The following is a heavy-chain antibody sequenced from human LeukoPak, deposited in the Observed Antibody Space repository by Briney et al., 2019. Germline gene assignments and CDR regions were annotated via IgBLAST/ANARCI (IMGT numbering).Heavy chain of an antibody. V-gene: IGHV4-39*07. CDR1: GGSISSTNYY. Sequence: SETLSLTCTVSGGSISSTNYYWGWIRQPPGKGLEWIGSIYYSGSTYYNPSLKSRVTISVDTAKNQFSLKLSSVTAADTAVYYCARERGYYDSSGYHTRKFDYWGQGTLVTVSS. CDR3: ARERGYYDSSGYHTRKFDY. J-gene: IGHJ4*02. CDR2: IYYSGST. D-gene: IGHD3-22*01.